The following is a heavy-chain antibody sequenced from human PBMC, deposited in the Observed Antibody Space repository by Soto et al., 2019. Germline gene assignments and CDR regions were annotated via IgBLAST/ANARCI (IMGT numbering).Heavy chain of an antibody. Sequence: QVQLVESGGGLVKPGGSLRLSCAASGFTFSDYYMSWFRQAPGKGLEWVSYISGSGSTIHDADSVKGRFTISRDNAKSTLYLQMNGLRAEDTAVYYCARVGSIAAAGTPDYWGKGPRVTVSS. J-gene: IGHJ4*02. CDR3: ARVGSIAAAGTPDY. D-gene: IGHD6-13*01. V-gene: IGHV3-11*01. CDR2: ISGSGSTI. CDR1: GFTFSDYY.